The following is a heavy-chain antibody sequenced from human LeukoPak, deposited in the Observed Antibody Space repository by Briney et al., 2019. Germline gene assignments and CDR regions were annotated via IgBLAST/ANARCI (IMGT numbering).Heavy chain of an antibody. D-gene: IGHD2-8*02. CDR1: GFPFTSGFTFSDSY. CDR2: ISSTSAYT. Sequence: PGGSLRLSCAASGFPFTSGFTFSDSYMSWIRPAPGTGLEWVSYISSTSAYTSYADSVRGRFTISRDNANNSLFLQMNGLRAEDTAIYYCARGGTGAFDYWGQGTLVTVSS. V-gene: IGHV3-11*06. J-gene: IGHJ4*02. CDR3: ARGGTGAFDY.